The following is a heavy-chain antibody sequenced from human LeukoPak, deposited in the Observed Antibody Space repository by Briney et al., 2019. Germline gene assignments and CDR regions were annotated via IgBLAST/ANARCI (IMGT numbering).Heavy chain of an antibody. Sequence: GPVKVSCKASGYTFTSYDINWVRQATGQGLEWMGWISAYNGHTNYAQNLQDRVTMTTDTSTNTAYMELRNLRSDDTAVYYCARDLYRNSAYSVHWGQGTLVTVSS. CDR1: GYTFTSYD. D-gene: IGHD2/OR15-2a*01. CDR3: ARDLYRNSAYSVH. J-gene: IGHJ4*02. V-gene: IGHV1-18*01. CDR2: ISAYNGHT.